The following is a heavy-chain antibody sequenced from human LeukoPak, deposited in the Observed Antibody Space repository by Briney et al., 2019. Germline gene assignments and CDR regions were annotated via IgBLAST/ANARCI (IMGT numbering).Heavy chain of an antibody. CDR3: AKAQVVTKDYGMDV. CDR1: GFIFSSYV. V-gene: IGHV3-30*18. CDR2: ISYDGSDK. Sequence: GRSLRLSCAASGFIFSSYVMHRVRQAPGKGLEWVTVISYDGSDKYYADSVKGRFTISRDNSKDTLYLQMNSLRAEDTAVYYCAKAQVVTKDYGMDVWGRGTTVTVSS. D-gene: IGHD3-22*01. J-gene: IGHJ6*02.